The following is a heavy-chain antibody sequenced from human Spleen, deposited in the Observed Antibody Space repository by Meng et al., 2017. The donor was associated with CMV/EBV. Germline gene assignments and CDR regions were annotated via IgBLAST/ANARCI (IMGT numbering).Heavy chain of an antibody. Sequence: SVKVSCKASGGTFSSYAISWVRQAPGQGLEWMGGIIPILGIANYAQKFQGRVTITADKSTSTAYMELSSLRSEDTAVYYCARRDIKSSNPGYFESWGQGTQVTVSS. D-gene: IGHD2-15*01. CDR3: ARRDIKSSNPGYFES. CDR2: IIPILGIA. V-gene: IGHV1-69*10. CDR1: GGTFSSYA. J-gene: IGHJ4*02.